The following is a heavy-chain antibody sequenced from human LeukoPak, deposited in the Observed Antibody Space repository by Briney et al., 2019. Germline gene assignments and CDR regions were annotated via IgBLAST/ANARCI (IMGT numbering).Heavy chain of an antibody. V-gene: IGHV4-34*09. CDR1: GGSFSGYY. Sequence: PSETLSLTCAVYGGSFSGYYWSWIRQPPGKGLEWIGEINHSGSTNYNPSLKSRVTISVDTSKNQFSLKLSSVTAADTAVYYCAAGGVVQNAYDAFDIWGQGTMVTVSS. CDR3: AAGGVVQNAYDAFDI. CDR2: INHSGST. J-gene: IGHJ3*02. D-gene: IGHD2-8*02.